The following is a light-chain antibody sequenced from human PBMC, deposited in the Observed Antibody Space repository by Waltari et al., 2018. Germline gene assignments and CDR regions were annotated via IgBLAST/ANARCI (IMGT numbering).Light chain of an antibody. CDR1: TSNIGSKT. CDR2: FND. CDR3: AAWDERLNGPV. V-gene: IGLV1-44*01. J-gene: IGLJ3*02. Sequence: QSLLTQPPSASGTPGQRVSISCSGSTSNIGSKTVSWYQQLPGAAPILLIYFNDRRPAGVPDRFSGAKSGNSASLTISGLQSEDEADYYCAAWDERLNGPVFGGGTNLAVL.